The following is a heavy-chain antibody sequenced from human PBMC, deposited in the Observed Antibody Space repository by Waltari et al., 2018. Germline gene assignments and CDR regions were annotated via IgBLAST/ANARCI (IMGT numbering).Heavy chain of an antibody. CDR3: VREGSSSWYGNYYYYMDV. CDR2: IYYSGST. V-gene: IGHV4-59*01. J-gene: IGHJ6*03. D-gene: IGHD6-13*01. Sequence: QVQLQESGPGLVKPSETLSLTCTVSGGSISSYYWSWIRQPPGKGLEWIGYIYYSGSTNYNPSLKSRFTISVDTSKNQFSLKLSSVTAADTAVYYCVREGSSSWYGNYYYYMDVWGKGTTVTVSS. CDR1: GGSISSYY.